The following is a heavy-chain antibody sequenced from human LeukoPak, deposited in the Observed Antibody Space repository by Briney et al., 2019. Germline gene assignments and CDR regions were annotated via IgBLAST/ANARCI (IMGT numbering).Heavy chain of an antibody. Sequence: GGSLRLSCAASGFTVSSNYMSWVRQAPGQGLEWVSVIYSGGSTYYADSVKGRFTVSRDNSKNTLYLQMNSLRAEDTAVYYCARGRDSTMGTGYFDYWGQGTLVTVSS. CDR3: ARGRDSTMGTGYFDY. D-gene: IGHD3-10*01. CDR2: IYSGGST. V-gene: IGHV3-53*01. J-gene: IGHJ4*02. CDR1: GFTVSSNY.